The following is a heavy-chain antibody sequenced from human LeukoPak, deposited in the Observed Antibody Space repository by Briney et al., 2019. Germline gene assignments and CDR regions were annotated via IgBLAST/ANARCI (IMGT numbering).Heavy chain of an antibody. CDR2: IYPGDSDT. V-gene: IGHV5-51*01. CDR3: ARPFNSELDAFDI. D-gene: IGHD4-23*01. CDR1: GYSFTSYW. Sequence: GESLKISCKGSGYSFTSYWIGWVRQMPGKGLEWMGIIYPGDSDTRYSPSFQGQVTISADKSISTAYLQRSSLKASDTAMYYCARPFNSELDAFDIWGQGTMVTVSS. J-gene: IGHJ3*02.